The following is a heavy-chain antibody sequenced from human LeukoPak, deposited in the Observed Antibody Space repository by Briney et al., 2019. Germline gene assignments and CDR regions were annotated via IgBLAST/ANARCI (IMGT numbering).Heavy chain of an antibody. CDR3: ARDPADCSSTSCYGDAFDI. Sequence: SETLSLTCSVSGGSISSLYWSWIRQPPGKGLEWIGYIYYTGSTNYNPSLKSRVTMFVDMSKNQFSLKLSSVTAADTAVYYCARDPADCSSTSCYGDAFDIWGQGTMVTVSS. D-gene: IGHD2-2*01. J-gene: IGHJ3*02. CDR1: GGSISSLY. V-gene: IGHV4-59*12. CDR2: IYYTGST.